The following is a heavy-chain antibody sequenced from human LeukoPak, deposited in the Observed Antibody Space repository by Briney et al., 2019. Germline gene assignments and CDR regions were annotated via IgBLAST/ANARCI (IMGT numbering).Heavy chain of an antibody. J-gene: IGHJ4*02. CDR2: VRSNGDST. CDR1: GFTFGSHA. D-gene: IGHD2-2*01. V-gene: IGHV3-64*01. CDR3: ARDPHCGSTSCLSYFDY. Sequence: GGSLRLSCAASGFTFGSHAMHWVRQAPGKGLEYVSAVRSNGDSTYYANSVKGRFTISRDNSKNTLYLQMGSLRAEDMAVYYCARDPHCGSTSCLSYFDYWGQGTLVTVSS.